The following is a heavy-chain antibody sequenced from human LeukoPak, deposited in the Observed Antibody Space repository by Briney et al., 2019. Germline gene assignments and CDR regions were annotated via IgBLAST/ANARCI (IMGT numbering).Heavy chain of an antibody. Sequence: GESLKISCKGSGYSFTSYWIGWVRQMPGKGLEWMGIIFPGDSDIRYSPSFQGQVTISADRSISTAYLQWSSLKASDSATYYCARRIFGGGGYAFDIWGQGTMVTVSS. CDR3: ARRIFGGGGYAFDI. V-gene: IGHV5-51*01. CDR1: GYSFTSYW. J-gene: IGHJ3*02. D-gene: IGHD3-16*01. CDR2: IFPGDSDI.